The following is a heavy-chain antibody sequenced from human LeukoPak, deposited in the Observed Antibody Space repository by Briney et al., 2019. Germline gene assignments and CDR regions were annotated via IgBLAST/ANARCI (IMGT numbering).Heavy chain of an antibody. Sequence: NPSETLSLTCTVSGGSISSSSYYWGWIRQPPGKGLEWIGSIYYSGSTYYDPSLKSRVAISVDTSKNQFSLKLNSVTAADTAVYYCARDWVGSYGSRQFDYWGQGALVTVSS. J-gene: IGHJ4*02. D-gene: IGHD1-26*01. CDR3: ARDWVGSYGSRQFDY. CDR1: GGSISSSSYY. CDR2: IYYSGST. V-gene: IGHV4-39*07.